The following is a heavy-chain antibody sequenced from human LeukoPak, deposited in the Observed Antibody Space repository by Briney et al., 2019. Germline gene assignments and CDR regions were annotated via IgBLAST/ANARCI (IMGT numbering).Heavy chain of an antibody. Sequence: ASVKVSCKASGYTFTSYYMHWVRQAPGQGLEWMGVINPSGGSTNYAQKFQGRVTMTRDTSTSTVYMELSSLRSEDTAVYYCASSTSGYDFDAFDIWGQGTMVTVSS. J-gene: IGHJ3*02. CDR1: GYTFTSYY. CDR3: ASSTSGYDFDAFDI. V-gene: IGHV1-46*01. CDR2: INPSGGST. D-gene: IGHD5-12*01.